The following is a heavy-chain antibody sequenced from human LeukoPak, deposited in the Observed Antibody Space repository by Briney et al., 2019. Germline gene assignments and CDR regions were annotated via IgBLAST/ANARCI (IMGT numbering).Heavy chain of an antibody. CDR1: GYSISGVYY. V-gene: IGHV4-38-2*02. D-gene: IGHD6-13*01. CDR2: IYHSGST. J-gene: IGHJ4*02. CDR3: ARGAVAAAGRVFDY. Sequence: SETLSLTCIVSGYSISGVYYWGWIRQPPGKGLEWIGSIYHSGSTYYNPSLKSRVTISVDTSKNQFSLKLSSVTATDTAVYYCARGAVAAAGRVFDYWGQGTLVTVSS.